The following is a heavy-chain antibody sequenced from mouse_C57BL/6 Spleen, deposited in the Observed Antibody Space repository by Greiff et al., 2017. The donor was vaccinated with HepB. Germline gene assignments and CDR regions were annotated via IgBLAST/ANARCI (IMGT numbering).Heavy chain of an antibody. D-gene: IGHD2-4*01. CDR1: GYTFTSYG. Sequence: VKLMESGAELARPGASVKLSCKASGYTFTSYGISWVKQRTGQGLEWIGEIYPRSGNTYYNEKFKGKATLTADKSSSTAYMELRSLTSEDSAVYFCARSDDYDGGDFDYWGQGTTLTVSS. CDR2: IYPRSGNT. CDR3: ARSDDYDGGDFDY. J-gene: IGHJ2*01. V-gene: IGHV1-81*01.